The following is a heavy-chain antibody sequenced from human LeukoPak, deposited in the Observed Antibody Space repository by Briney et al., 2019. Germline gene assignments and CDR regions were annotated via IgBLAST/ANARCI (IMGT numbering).Heavy chain of an antibody. V-gene: IGHV3-7*03. D-gene: IGHD3-10*01. Sequence: GGSLRLSCAASGLTFSTYWMNWVRQAPGKGLEWVANIKKDGSETYYVDSVKGRFTSSRDNSNNTLYVQMNSLRVEDTAVYYCAKSGGLSGSGRLAMDVWGQGTTVTVSS. CDR2: IKKDGSET. CDR3: AKSGGLSGSGRLAMDV. J-gene: IGHJ6*02. CDR1: GLTFSTYW.